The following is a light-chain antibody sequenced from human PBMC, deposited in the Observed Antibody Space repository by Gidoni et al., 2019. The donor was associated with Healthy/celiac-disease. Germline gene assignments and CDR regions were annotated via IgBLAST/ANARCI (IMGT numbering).Light chain of an antibody. Sequence: DSVMTQSPLSLPVPPGAPASISCRSSQSLLHSNGYNYLDWYLQKPGQSPQLLIYLGSNRASGVPDRFSGSGSGTDFTLKISRVEAEDVGVYYCMQALQTPRTFGQGTRLEIK. J-gene: IGKJ5*01. V-gene: IGKV2-28*01. CDR1: QSLLHSNGYNY. CDR3: MQALQTPRT. CDR2: LGS.